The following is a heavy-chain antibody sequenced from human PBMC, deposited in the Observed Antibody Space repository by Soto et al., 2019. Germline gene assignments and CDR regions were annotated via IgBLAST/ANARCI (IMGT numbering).Heavy chain of an antibody. CDR1: GGSISSGGYY. Sequence: QVQLQESGPGLVKPSQTLSLTCTVSGGSISSGGYYLSWIRQHPGKVMEWIGSIYHSGTTYYNPSLKTRVTISVVASKNQFSLKLASVTAAGTAVYYCASGLGNQLLGWFAPWGPGTLVTVAA. V-gene: IGHV4-31*03. J-gene: IGHJ5*01. CDR2: IYHSGTT. CDR3: ASGLGNQLLGWFAP. D-gene: IGHD2-2*01.